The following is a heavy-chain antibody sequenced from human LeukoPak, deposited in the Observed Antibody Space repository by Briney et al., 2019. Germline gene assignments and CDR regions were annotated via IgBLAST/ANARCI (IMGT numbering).Heavy chain of an antibody. V-gene: IGHV4-39*07. J-gene: IGHJ4*02. CDR2: IYYSGST. Sequence: SETLSLTCTVSGGSISRSSYYWGWIRQPPGKGLEWIGRIYYSGSTHYNPSLKSRVTISVDTSKNQFSLKLSSVTAADTAVYYCAKDREGYDYLVHNWGQGNLVTVSS. CDR3: AKDREGYDYLVHN. CDR1: GGSISRSSYY. D-gene: IGHD5-12*01.